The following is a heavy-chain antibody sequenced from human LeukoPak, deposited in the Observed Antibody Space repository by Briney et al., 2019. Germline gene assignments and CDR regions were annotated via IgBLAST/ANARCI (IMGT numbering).Heavy chain of an antibody. V-gene: IGHV3-7*01. CDR2: IKQDGSEK. D-gene: IGHD2-21*02. J-gene: IGHJ6*02. Sequence: GSLRLSCAASGFTFSSYWMSWVRQAPGKGLEWVANIKQDGSEKYYVDSVRGRFTISRDNAKNSLYLQMNSLRAEDTAVYYCAREMGYCGGDCYSGYYYYYGMDVWGQGTTVTVSS. CDR3: AREMGYCGGDCYSGYYYYYGMDV. CDR1: GFTFSSYW.